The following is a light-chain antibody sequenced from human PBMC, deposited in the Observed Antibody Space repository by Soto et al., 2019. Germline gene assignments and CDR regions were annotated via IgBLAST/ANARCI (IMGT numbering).Light chain of an antibody. CDR2: GAS. Sequence: EIVLTKSPGTLYLSPGERATLSCRASQSVSSSYLAWYQQKPGQAPRLLIYGASSSATSIPDRFSGSGSGTDFTLTISRLEPEDFAVYYCQQYGSSPMTFGQGTKVEIK. J-gene: IGKJ1*01. V-gene: IGKV3-20*01. CDR3: QQYGSSPMT. CDR1: QSVSSSY.